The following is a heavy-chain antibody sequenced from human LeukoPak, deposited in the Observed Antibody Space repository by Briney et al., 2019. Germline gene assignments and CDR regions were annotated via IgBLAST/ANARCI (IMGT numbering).Heavy chain of an antibody. CDR3: ALERGGSGWYEVDY. CDR2: IIPILGIA. CDR1: GGTFSSYT. Sequence: GSSVKVSCKASGGTFSSYTISWVRQAPGQGLEWMGRIIPILGIANYAQKFQGRVTITADKSTSTAYMEQSSLRSGDTAVYYCALERGGSGWYEVDYWGQGTLVTVSS. J-gene: IGHJ4*02. D-gene: IGHD6-19*01. V-gene: IGHV1-69*02.